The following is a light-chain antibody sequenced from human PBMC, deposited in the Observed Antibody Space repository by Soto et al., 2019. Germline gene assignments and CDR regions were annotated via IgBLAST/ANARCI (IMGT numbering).Light chain of an antibody. CDR3: SSYTTTTTLV. CDR2: DVS. CDR1: SSDVGAYNY. J-gene: IGLJ2*01. Sequence: QPVLTQPASVSESHGQSITISCTGTSSDVGAYNYVSWYQQHPGKAPKLMIYDVSNRPSGVSNRFSGSKSGNTASLTISGLQAEDEADYYCSSYTTTTTLVFGGGTKVTVL. V-gene: IGLV2-14*01.